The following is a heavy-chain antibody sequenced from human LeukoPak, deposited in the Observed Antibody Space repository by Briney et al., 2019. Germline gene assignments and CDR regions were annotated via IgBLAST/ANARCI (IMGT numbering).Heavy chain of an antibody. J-gene: IGHJ3*02. Sequence: GSVRISCKASGYTFTGYYMHWVRQAPGQGLEWMGWINPNSGGTNYAQKFQGRVTMTRDTSISTAYMELSRLRSDDTAVYYCAREGAYYDSSGYQNAFDIWGQARIVTVSS. CDR1: GYTFTGYY. V-gene: IGHV1-2*02. CDR3: AREGAYYDSSGYQNAFDI. CDR2: INPNSGGT. D-gene: IGHD3-22*01.